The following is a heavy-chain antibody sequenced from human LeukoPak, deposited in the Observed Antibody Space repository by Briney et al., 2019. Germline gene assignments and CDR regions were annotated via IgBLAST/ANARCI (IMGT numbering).Heavy chain of an antibody. CDR1: GGSISSYY. D-gene: IGHD6-19*01. CDR2: VSTSGST. Sequence: PSETLSLTCTVSGGSISSYYWSWIRQTAGKGLEWIGRVSTSGSTNYNPSLKSRVTISVDTSKNQFSLKLSSVTAADTAVYYCARRASSGWLRVYYYYMDVWGKGTTVTISS. V-gene: IGHV4-4*07. CDR3: ARRASSGWLRVYYYYMDV. J-gene: IGHJ6*03.